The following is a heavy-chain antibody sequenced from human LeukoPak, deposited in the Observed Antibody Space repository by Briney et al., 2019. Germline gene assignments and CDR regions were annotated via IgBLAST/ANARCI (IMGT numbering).Heavy chain of an antibody. CDR3: ARRRYDILTEANWFDP. J-gene: IGHJ5*02. CDR1: GYSFTSYW. V-gene: IGHV5-51*01. Sequence: GESLKIFCKASGYSFTSYWIVWVRQMPGKGLEWMRIIYPGDSDTRYSPSFQGQVTISADKSISTAYLQWSSLKASDTAMYYCARRRYDILTEANWFDPWGQGTLVTVSS. D-gene: IGHD3-9*01. CDR2: IYPGDSDT.